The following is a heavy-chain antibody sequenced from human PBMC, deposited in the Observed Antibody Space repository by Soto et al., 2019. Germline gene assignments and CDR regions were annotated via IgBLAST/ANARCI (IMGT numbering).Heavy chain of an antibody. D-gene: IGHD1-26*01. CDR3: EKDVSVGPADYYLDH. Sequence: GGSLRLSCAASGFTFSNCGMHWVRQAPGKGLEWVAVISSDGKNKYHADSVQARFTISRDNSKNTLYLQMNSLRGEDTAVYYCEKDVSVGPADYYLDHWGQGTLVTVYS. J-gene: IGHJ4*02. V-gene: IGHV3-30*18. CDR2: ISSDGKNK. CDR1: GFTFSNCG.